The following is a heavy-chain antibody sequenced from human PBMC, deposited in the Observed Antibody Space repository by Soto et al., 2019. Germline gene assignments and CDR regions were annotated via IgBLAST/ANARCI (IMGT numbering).Heavy chain of an antibody. V-gene: IGHV3-33*01. J-gene: IGHJ4*02. CDR2: IWYDGSNK. Sequence: PGGSLILSCAASGFTFSSYGMHWVRQAPGKGLEWVAVIWYDGSNKYYADSVKGRFTISRDNSKNTLYLQMNSLRAEDTAVYYCARDEDSGSYYFSAIDYWGQGTLVTVSS. D-gene: IGHD1-26*01. CDR1: GFTFSSYG. CDR3: ARDEDSGSYYFSAIDY.